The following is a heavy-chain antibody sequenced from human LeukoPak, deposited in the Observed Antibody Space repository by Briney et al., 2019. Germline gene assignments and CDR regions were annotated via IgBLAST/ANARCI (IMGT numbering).Heavy chain of an antibody. V-gene: IGHV3-21*01. CDR2: ISSSSSYI. J-gene: IGHJ4*02. Sequence: GGSLRLSCAASGFTFSSYSMNWVRQAPGKGLEWVSSISSSSSYIYYADSVKGRFTISRDNAKNSLYQQMNSLRAEDTAVYYCARDAWGYSYGQVDYWGQGTLVTVSS. CDR1: GFTFSSYS. D-gene: IGHD5-18*01. CDR3: ARDAWGYSYGQVDY.